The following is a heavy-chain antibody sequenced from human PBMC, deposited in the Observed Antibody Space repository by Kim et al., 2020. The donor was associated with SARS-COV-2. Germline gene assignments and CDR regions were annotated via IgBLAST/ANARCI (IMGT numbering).Heavy chain of an antibody. D-gene: IGHD3-22*01. Sequence: GGSLRLSCAASGITFSSSWMHWVRQAPGEGLVWVSRINSDGSITSYADSVKGRFTISRDNAKNTLYLQMNSLRAEDTAVYYCARRSYASSGYYAFDIWG. V-gene: IGHV3-74*01. J-gene: IGHJ3*02. CDR1: GITFSSSW. CDR2: INSDGSIT. CDR3: ARRSYASSGYYAFDI.